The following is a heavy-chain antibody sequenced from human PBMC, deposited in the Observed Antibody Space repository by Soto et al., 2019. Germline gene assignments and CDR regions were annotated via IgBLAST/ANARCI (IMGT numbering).Heavy chain of an antibody. J-gene: IGHJ6*02. CDR3: ARPSYGLRPYYYYYYGMDV. D-gene: IGHD5-12*01. V-gene: IGHV4-34*01. CDR2: INHSGST. CDR1: GGSFSGYY. Sequence: SETLSLTCAVYGGSFSGYYWSWIRQPPGKGLEWIGEINHSGSTNYNPSLKSRVSISVDTSKNQFSLKLSSVTAADTAVYYCARPSYGLRPYYYYYYGMDVWGQGTTVTVSS.